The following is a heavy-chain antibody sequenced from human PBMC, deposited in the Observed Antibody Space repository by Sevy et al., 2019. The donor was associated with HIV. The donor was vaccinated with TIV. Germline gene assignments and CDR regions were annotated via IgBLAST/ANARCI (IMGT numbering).Heavy chain of an antibody. V-gene: IGHV3-7*01. CDR1: GFTFSSYW. CDR3: ARAQQVTMLVVIGGLYFDF. J-gene: IGHJ4*02. CDR2: IKQDMSEK. D-gene: IGHD3-22*01. Sequence: GGSLRLSCAASGFTFSSYWMTWVRQAPGKGLEWVANIKQDMSEKYYADSVKGRFPISRDNARNSLYLQMESLGAEDTAVYYCARAQQVTMLVVIGGLYFDFWGQGTLVTVSS.